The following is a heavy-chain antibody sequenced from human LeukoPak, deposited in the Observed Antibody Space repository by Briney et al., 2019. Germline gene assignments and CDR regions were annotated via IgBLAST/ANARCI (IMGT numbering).Heavy chain of an antibody. D-gene: IGHD1-26*01. CDR3: AKGGRWELIAPDY. J-gene: IGHJ4*02. CDR2: IYSGGST. CDR1: EFSVGSNY. Sequence: PGGSLRLSCAAYEFSVGSNYMTWVRQAPGKGLEWVSLIYSGGSTYYADSVKGRFTISRDDSKNTLYLQMNSLRAEDTAVYYCAKGGRWELIAPDYWGQGTLVTVSS. V-gene: IGHV3-66*02.